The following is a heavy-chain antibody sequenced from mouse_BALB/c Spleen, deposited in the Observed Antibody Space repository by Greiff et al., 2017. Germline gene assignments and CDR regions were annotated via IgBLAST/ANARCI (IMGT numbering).Heavy chain of an antibody. CDR1: GFSLTSYG. CDR2: ICAGGST. CDR3: AGVDSYYAMDY. V-gene: IGHV2-9*02. J-gene: IGHJ4*01. Sequence: VLLVESGPGLVAPSQSLSITCTVSGFSLTSYGVHWVRQPPGKGLEWLGVICAGGSTNYNSALMSRLSISKDNSKSKVFLKMNRLQTDDTAMYYCAGVDSYYAMDYWGQGTSVTVSA.